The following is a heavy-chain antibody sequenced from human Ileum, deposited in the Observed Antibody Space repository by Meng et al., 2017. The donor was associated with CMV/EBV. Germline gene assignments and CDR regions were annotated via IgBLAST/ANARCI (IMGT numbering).Heavy chain of an antibody. V-gene: IGHV3-30-3*01. CDR1: GFTFSSYA. J-gene: IGHJ4*02. CDR2: ISYDGSNK. Sequence: GGSLRLSCAASGFTFSSYAMHWVRQAPGKGLEWVAVISYDGSNKYYADSVKGRFTISRDNSKNTLYLQTNSLRAEDTAVYYCARDSGWYDYFDYWGQGTLVTVSS. D-gene: IGHD6-19*01. CDR3: ARDSGWYDYFDY.